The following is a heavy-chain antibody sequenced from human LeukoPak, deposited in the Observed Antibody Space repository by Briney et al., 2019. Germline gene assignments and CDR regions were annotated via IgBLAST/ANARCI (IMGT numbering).Heavy chain of an antibody. V-gene: IGHV1-2*02. Sequence: ASVKVSCKASGYTFTSSDINWVRQATGQGLEWMGWINPNSGGTNYAQKFQGRVTMTRDTSIGTAYMELSRLRSDDTAVYYCARDWNQQGLDYWGQGTLVTVSS. D-gene: IGHD1-1*01. CDR1: GYTFTSSD. CDR3: ARDWNQQGLDY. CDR2: INPNSGGT. J-gene: IGHJ4*02.